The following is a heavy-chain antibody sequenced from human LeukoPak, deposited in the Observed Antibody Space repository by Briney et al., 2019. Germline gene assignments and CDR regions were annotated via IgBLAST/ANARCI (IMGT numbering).Heavy chain of an antibody. CDR1: GFTVSSNY. D-gene: IGHD4-17*01. CDR3: AKHKENYGDSCLDDY. CDR2: IYSGGST. J-gene: IGHJ4*02. V-gene: IGHV3-53*01. Sequence: GALRLSCAASGFTVSSNYMTWVRQAPGKGLEWVSIIYSGGSTSYADSVKGRFTISRDSSKSTLYLQMNSLRAEDTAVYYCAKHKENYGDSCLDDYWGQGTLVTVSS.